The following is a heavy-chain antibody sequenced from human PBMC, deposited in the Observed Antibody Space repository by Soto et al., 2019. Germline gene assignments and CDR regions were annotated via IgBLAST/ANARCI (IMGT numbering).Heavy chain of an antibody. CDR3: ARDGRASVDVLIGYPRDAFDI. Sequence: ASVKVSCKASGYILTTYDMHWVRQAPGQRLEWMGWLNAGNGNTKYSQKFQDRVTITRDTSASATYMELSSLSSEDTAVYYCARDGRASVDVLIGYPRDAFDIWGQGTMVTVSS. CDR1: GYILTTYD. V-gene: IGHV1-3*01. D-gene: IGHD3-9*01. J-gene: IGHJ3*02. CDR2: LNAGNGNT.